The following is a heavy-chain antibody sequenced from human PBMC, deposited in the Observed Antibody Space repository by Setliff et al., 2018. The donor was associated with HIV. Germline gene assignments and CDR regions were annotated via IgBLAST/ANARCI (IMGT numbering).Heavy chain of an antibody. CDR3: ARVPYRSAWFSGGHDAFDV. Sequence: ASVKVSCKASGYTFNRHGISWVRQAPGQGLEWMGWISGYNGNTKYVQNLQGRVTMSTDTSTSTVYMELRSLRSDDTAVYYCARVPYRSAWFSGGHDAFDVWGQGTMVTVSS. J-gene: IGHJ3*01. CDR1: GYTFNRHG. CDR2: ISGYNGNT. V-gene: IGHV1-18*01. D-gene: IGHD6-19*01.